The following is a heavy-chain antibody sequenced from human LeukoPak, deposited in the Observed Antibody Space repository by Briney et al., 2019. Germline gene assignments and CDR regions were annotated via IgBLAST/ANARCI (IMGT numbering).Heavy chain of an antibody. CDR1: GFTVSSNY. CDR3: AREASGSYFAN. J-gene: IGHJ4*02. Sequence: GGSLRLSCAASGFTVSSNYMSWVRQAPGKGLEWVSVIYGGGSTYYAVSVKGRFTIYRENSRNTLYLQMNSLRAEDTAVYYCAREASGSYFANWGQGTLVTVSS. D-gene: IGHD1-26*01. CDR2: IYGGGST. V-gene: IGHV3-53*01.